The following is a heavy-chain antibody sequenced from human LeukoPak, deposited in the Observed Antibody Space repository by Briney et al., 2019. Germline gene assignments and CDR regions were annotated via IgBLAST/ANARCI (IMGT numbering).Heavy chain of an antibody. V-gene: IGHV7-4-1*02. CDR2: INTNTGNP. D-gene: IGHD3-16*01. CDR1: GYTFTSYA. Sequence: GASVKVSCKASGYTFTSYAMNWVRQAPGQGLEWMGWINTNTGNPTYAQGFTGRFVFSLDTSVSTAYLQISSLKAEDNAVYYCARDGRANPATGGTVDYWGQGTLVTVSS. CDR3: ARDGRANPATGGTVDY. J-gene: IGHJ4*02.